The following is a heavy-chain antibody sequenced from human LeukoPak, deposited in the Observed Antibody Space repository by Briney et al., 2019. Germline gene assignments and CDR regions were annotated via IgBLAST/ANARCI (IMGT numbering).Heavy chain of an antibody. Sequence: ASVKVSCKASGGTFSSYGISWVRQAPGQGLEWMGGIIPMFGTTNYAQMFQGRVTITADTSTSTAYMELRSLRSDDTAVYYCARDSYSSGFDPWGQGTLVTVSS. CDR2: IIPMFGTT. V-gene: IGHV1-69*06. CDR1: GGTFSSYG. D-gene: IGHD6-19*01. CDR3: ARDSYSSGFDP. J-gene: IGHJ5*02.